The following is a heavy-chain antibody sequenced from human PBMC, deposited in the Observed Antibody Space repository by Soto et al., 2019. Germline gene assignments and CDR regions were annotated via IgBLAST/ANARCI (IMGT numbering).Heavy chain of an antibody. D-gene: IGHD4-4*01. CDR2: IYPGDSDT. CDR1: GYTFTDYW. V-gene: IGHV5-51*01. J-gene: IGHJ6*02. Sequence: PGESLKISCKGSGYTFTDYWIGWVRQLPGKGLEWVGIIYPGDSDTRYSPSFQGHVTITVDKSSSTAYLQWNPLKASDTAMYYCARQISKFPSYYYARDVWGRGSTATFYS. CDR3: ARQISKFPSYYYARDV.